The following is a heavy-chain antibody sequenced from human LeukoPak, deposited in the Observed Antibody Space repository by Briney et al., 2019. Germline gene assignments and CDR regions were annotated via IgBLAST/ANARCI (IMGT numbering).Heavy chain of an antibody. CDR2: INPNSGGT. CDR1: GYTFIGYY. J-gene: IGHJ1*01. CDR3: ARDLYCSGGSCYSYYFQH. Sequence: ASVKVSCKASGYTFIGYYMHWVRQAPGQGLEWMGWINPNSGGTNYAQKFQGRVTMTRDTSISTAYMELSRLRSDDTAVYYCARDLYCSGGSCYSYYFQHWGQGTLVTVSS. V-gene: IGHV1-2*02. D-gene: IGHD2-15*01.